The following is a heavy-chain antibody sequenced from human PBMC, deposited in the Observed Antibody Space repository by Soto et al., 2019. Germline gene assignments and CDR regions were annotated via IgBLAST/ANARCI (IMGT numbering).Heavy chain of an antibody. J-gene: IGHJ4*02. Sequence: SETLSLTCTVSGGSISSSSYYWGWIRQHPGKGLEWIGYIYYSGSTYYNPSLKSRVTISVDTSKNQFSLKLSSVTAADTAVYYCARGRYCSGGSCYDFDYWGQGTLVTVSS. CDR2: IYYSGST. CDR1: GGSISSSSYY. V-gene: IGHV4-31*03. CDR3: ARGRYCSGGSCYDFDY. D-gene: IGHD2-15*01.